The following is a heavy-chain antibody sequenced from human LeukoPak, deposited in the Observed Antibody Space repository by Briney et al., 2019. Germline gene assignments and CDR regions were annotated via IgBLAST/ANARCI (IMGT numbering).Heavy chain of an antibody. J-gene: IGHJ4*02. Sequence: SETLSLTRTVSGGSVSSGSFYWGWIRQPPGKGLEWIGYIYYSGSTNYNPSLESRVTISVDTSKNQFSLKLNSVTAADTAVYYCARVPYYYNSGGDYWGQGTLVTVSS. V-gene: IGHV4-61*01. CDR2: IYYSGST. CDR3: ARVPYYYNSGGDY. CDR1: GGSVSSGSFY. D-gene: IGHD3-22*01.